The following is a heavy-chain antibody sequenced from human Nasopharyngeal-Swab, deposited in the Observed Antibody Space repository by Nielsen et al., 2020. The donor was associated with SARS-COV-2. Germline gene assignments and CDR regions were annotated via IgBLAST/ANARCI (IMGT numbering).Heavy chain of an antibody. CDR1: GFTFNSHW. CDR2: IKQDGSEK. CDR3: ARVVSYDSSRD. V-gene: IGHV3-7*01. Sequence: GESLKTSCDASGFTFNSHWKSWVRQAPGKGLEWVSNIKQDGSEKYYVDSVKGRFTISRDNAKNRLYLQMNSLRAEDTAVYYCARVVSYDSSRDWGQGTLVTVSS. J-gene: IGHJ4*02. D-gene: IGHD3-22*01.